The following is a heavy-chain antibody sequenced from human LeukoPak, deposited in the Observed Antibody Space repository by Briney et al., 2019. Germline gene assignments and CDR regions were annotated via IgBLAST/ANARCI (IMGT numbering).Heavy chain of an antibody. V-gene: IGHV3-23*01. CDR3: AKGYCTNTGCSAGY. Sequence: GGSLRLFCAASGLTFSSYDMSWVRQAPGKGLEWVSAIGRGGTTYYADSVKARFTISRDISRNTLYLQMNTLKAEDTVLYYCAKGYCTNTGCSAGYWGQGTLVTVSS. CDR1: GLTFSSYD. D-gene: IGHD2-2*01. J-gene: IGHJ4*02. CDR2: IGRGGTT.